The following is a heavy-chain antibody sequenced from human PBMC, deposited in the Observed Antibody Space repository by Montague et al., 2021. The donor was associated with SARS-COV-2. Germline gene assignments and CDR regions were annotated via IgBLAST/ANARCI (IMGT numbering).Heavy chain of an antibody. CDR3: ARQLPSDCITNKCCCCYFDL. D-gene: IGHD3-10*01. CDR1: GGSISSPDYY. Sequence: SETLSLTCTVSGGSISSPDYYWGWIRQSPGKGLEWIGSISYAGSTYYNPSLRSRVSFSMDTSKNHFSLSLNSVTAADTAVYFCARQLPSDCITNKCCCCYFDLWGQGALVTVSS. J-gene: IGHJ4*03. V-gene: IGHV4-39*01. CDR2: ISYAGST.